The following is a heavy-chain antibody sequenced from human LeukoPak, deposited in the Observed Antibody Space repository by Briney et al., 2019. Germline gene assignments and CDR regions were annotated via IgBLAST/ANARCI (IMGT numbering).Heavy chain of an antibody. CDR3: ARVLGGCDY. CDR1: GFTFSSYE. J-gene: IGHJ4*02. CDR2: ISNSGSII. Sequence: PGGSLRLSCAASGFTFSSYEMNWVRQAPGKGLEWVSYISNSGSIIYYADSVKGRFTISRDNAKNSLYLQVNSLRAEDTAVYYCARVLGGCDYWGQGTLVTVSS. V-gene: IGHV3-48*03. D-gene: IGHD5-12*01.